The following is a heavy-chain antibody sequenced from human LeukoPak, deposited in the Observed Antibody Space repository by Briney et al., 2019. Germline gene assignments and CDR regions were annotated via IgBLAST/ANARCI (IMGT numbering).Heavy chain of an antibody. Sequence: PGGSLRLSCAASGFTLNTYTMNWVRQAPGKGLEWVSSISGTSTYIFYADSVKGRFTISRDNAKNSLYLQMNSLRAEDTAVYYCARDCGGDCYFDYWGQGTLVTVSS. J-gene: IGHJ4*02. CDR2: ISGTSTYI. D-gene: IGHD2-21*02. CDR3: ARDCGGDCYFDY. CDR1: GFTLNTYT. V-gene: IGHV3-21*06.